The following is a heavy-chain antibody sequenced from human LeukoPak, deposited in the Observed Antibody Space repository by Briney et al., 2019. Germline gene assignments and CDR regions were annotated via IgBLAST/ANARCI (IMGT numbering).Heavy chain of an antibody. D-gene: IGHD3-3*01. Sequence: SETLSLTCTVSGGSIRSSYYYWGWIRQPPGKGLEWIGSIYDSGSTYYNPSLKSRVTISVDTSKNQFSLKLSSVTAADTAVYYCASYDFWSGSSYGMDVWGQGTTVTVSS. V-gene: IGHV4-39*07. CDR1: GGSIRSSYYY. J-gene: IGHJ6*02. CDR2: IYDSGST. CDR3: ASYDFWSGSSYGMDV.